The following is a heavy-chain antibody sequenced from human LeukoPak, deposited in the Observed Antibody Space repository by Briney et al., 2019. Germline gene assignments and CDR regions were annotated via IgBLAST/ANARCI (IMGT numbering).Heavy chain of an antibody. J-gene: IGHJ3*02. Sequence: GSLRLSCAASGFTFSSYSVNWVRQAPGKGLEWVSSISERSSYIYYADSMKGRFTISRDNAKNSLYLQMNSLRAEDAAVYNCARSTRRKNDAFDIWGQGTVVTVSS. CDR2: ISERSSYI. CDR3: ARSTRRKNDAFDI. CDR1: GFTFSSYS. V-gene: IGHV3-21*01.